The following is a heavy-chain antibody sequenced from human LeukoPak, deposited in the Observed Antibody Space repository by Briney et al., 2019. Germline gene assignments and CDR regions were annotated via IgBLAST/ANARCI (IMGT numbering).Heavy chain of an antibody. J-gene: IGHJ3*02. Sequence: AGGSLRLSCAASGFTFSNAWMSWVRQAPGKGLEWVSGISWNSGSIGYADSVKGRFTISRDNAKNPLYLQMNSLRAEDTALYYCAKAGRYCSSTSCPDAFDIWGQGTMVTVSS. CDR1: GFTFSNAW. CDR2: ISWNSGSI. V-gene: IGHV3-9*01. D-gene: IGHD2-2*01. CDR3: AKAGRYCSSTSCPDAFDI.